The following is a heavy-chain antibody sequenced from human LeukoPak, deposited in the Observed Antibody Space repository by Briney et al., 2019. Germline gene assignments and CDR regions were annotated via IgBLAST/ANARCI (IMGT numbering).Heavy chain of an antibody. Sequence: ASVKVSCKASGYTFTGYYTHWVRQAPGQGLEWMGWINPNSGGTNYAQKFQGRVTMTRDTSISTAYMELSRLRSDDTAVYYCARVSYYYYGSGSYYGYWGQGTLVTVSS. CDR1: GYTFTGYY. V-gene: IGHV1-2*02. CDR3: ARVSYYYYGSGSYYGY. CDR2: INPNSGGT. D-gene: IGHD3-10*01. J-gene: IGHJ4*02.